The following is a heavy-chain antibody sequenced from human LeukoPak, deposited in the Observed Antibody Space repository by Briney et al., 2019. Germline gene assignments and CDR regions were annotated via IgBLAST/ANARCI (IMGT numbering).Heavy chain of an antibody. CDR1: GGSISSYY. V-gene: IGHV4-59*01. CDR3: ARGDTAMVHYYYYYYMDV. Sequence: SETLSLTCTVSGGSISSYYWSWIRQPPGKGLEWIGYIYYSGSTNYIPSLKSRVTISVDTSKNQFSLKLSSVTAADTAVYYCARGDTAMVHYYYYYYMDVWGKGTTVTVSS. D-gene: IGHD5-18*01. J-gene: IGHJ6*03. CDR2: IYYSGST.